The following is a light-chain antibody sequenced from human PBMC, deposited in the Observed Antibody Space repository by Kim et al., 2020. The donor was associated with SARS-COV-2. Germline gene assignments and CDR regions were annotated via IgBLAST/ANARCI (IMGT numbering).Light chain of an antibody. V-gene: IGLV1-44*01. Sequence: QSVLTQSPSASGTPGQRVTVSCSGSRSNIGSNPVNWFQQVPGTTPKLFIYNDNQRPSGVPDRVSGSKSGTSASLAIGGLQSEDEAYYYCAVCDYNLKGWGFGGGTQLTVL. J-gene: IGLJ3*02. CDR3: AVCDYNLKGWG. CDR2: NDN. CDR1: RSNIGSNP.